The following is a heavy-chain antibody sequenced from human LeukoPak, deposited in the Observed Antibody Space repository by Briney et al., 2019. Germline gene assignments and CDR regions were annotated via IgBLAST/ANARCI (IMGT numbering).Heavy chain of an antibody. CDR2: INQDGSEK. V-gene: IGHV3-7*05. Sequence: GGSLSLSCAASGFTFTTYWMSWVRQAPEKGLEWVANINQDGSEKYYVDSVKGRFAVSRDNAKNSLYLQMNSLRDEDTAVYYCARDKSYGDSEDYWGQGTLVTVSS. CDR1: GFTFTTYW. D-gene: IGHD4-17*01. J-gene: IGHJ4*02. CDR3: ARDKSYGDSEDY.